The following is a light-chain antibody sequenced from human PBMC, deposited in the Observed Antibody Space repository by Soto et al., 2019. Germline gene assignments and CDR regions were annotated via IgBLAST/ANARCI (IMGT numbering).Light chain of an antibody. CDR1: QSVSIH. CDR3: QQYSNWPPIT. CDR2: DTS. Sequence: ETVLTQSPGTLSLPLWERATLSXTSSQSVSIHLAWYQQKPGQAPRLLIYDTSTRATGIPARFSGSGSGTEFTLTISSLQSEDFAVYYCQQYSNWPPITFGQGTRLEIK. V-gene: IGKV3-15*01. J-gene: IGKJ5*01.